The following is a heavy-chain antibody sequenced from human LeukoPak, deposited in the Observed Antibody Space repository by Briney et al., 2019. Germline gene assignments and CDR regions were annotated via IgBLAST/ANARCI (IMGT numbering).Heavy chain of an antibody. V-gene: IGHV4-39*01. J-gene: IGHJ4*02. Sequence: PSETLSLTCTVSSGSISSSTYYWGWIRQPPGKGLEWIGGIYYSGSTYYNPSLKSRVTISVDTSKNLFSLKLSSVTAADTAVYYCASLKGVIMVINYWGQGTLVTVSS. CDR3: ASLKGVIMVINY. CDR2: IYYSGST. CDR1: SGSISSSTYY. D-gene: IGHD3-22*01.